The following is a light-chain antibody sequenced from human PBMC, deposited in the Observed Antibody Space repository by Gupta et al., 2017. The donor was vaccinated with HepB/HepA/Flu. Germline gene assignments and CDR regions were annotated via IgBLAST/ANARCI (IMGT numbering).Light chain of an antibody. CDR1: QSVSNN. Sequence: EIVMPQPPPTLSVSPGETATLSCRASQSVSNNLAWYQKKPGQAPRLLVYGISTRATGIPARCSGSGSGTDFSLTISSRQPEDSAVYYCQQYNNWPPDTFGQGTKVEIK. V-gene: IGKV3-15*01. CDR2: GIS. CDR3: QQYNNWPPDT. J-gene: IGKJ2*01.